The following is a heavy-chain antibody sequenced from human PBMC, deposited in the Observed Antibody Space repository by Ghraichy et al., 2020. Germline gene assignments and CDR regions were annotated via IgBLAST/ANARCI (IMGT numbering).Heavy chain of an antibody. V-gene: IGHV3-74*01. Sequence: GESLNISCAASGFTFSTCWMHWVRQAPGKGLVWVSRLTSDGSTTVYADSVKGRFTISRDNAKNTLYLQMNSLRAEDTAVYYCASSPVTTYGTALDHWGQGTLVTVSS. J-gene: IGHJ4*02. CDR2: LTSDGSTT. CDR1: GFTFSTCW. D-gene: IGHD4-17*01. CDR3: ASSPVTTYGTALDH.